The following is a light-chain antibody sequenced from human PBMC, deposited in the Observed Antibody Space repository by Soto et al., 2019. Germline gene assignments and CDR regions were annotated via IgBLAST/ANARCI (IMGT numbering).Light chain of an antibody. CDR1: QSVGNW. Sequence: DIQMTQSPSTLSASVGDRVAITCRASQSVGNWVAWFQQKPGKAPKLLIYDASGFQSGVPSRFSGSGSGTEFTLTISSLQPDDFATYYCQQYKKYWTFGQGTKVEIK. CDR3: QQYKKYWT. V-gene: IGKV1-5*01. J-gene: IGKJ1*01. CDR2: DAS.